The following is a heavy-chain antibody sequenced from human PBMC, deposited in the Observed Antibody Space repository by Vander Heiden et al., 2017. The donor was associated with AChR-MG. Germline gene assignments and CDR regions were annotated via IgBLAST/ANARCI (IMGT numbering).Heavy chain of an antibody. V-gene: IGHV3-30-3*01. CDR2: ISYDGNNK. CDR1: GSTFSDYA. Sequence: QVQLVESGGGVVQPGGSLRLPCSVSGSTFSDYAMHWVRPAPGSGLEWVAFISYDGNNKRYADSVKGRFTVSRDNSRDTLYLQMDSLRIEDSAIYYCARVGDLVRVMAYYFDNWGQGTLVSVSS. CDR3: ARVGDLVRVMAYYFDN. J-gene: IGHJ4*02. D-gene: IGHD3-10*01.